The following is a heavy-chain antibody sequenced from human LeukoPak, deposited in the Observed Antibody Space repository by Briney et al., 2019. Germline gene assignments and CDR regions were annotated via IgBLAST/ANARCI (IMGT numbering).Heavy chain of an antibody. J-gene: IGHJ4*02. Sequence: PSETLSLTCTVSGGSISSSSYYWGWIRQPPGKGLEWIGSIYYSGSTYYNPSLKSRVTISVDTSKNQFSLKLSSVTAADTAVYYCARGPMAGYWGQGTLVTVSS. V-gene: IGHV4-39*01. D-gene: IGHD5-24*01. CDR1: GGSISSSSYY. CDR3: ARGPMAGY. CDR2: IYYSGST.